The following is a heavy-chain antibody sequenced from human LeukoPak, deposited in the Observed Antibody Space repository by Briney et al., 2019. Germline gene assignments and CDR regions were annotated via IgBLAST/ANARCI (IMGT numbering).Heavy chain of an antibody. CDR2: IYSGGST. D-gene: IGHD3-22*01. V-gene: IGHV4-39*07. CDR1: GFTFSSYG. J-gene: IGHJ4*02. Sequence: GSLRLSCAASGFTFSSYGMHWVRQAPGKGLEWVGTIYSGGSTYYNPSLKSRVTISVDRFKNQFSLKLSSVTAADTAVYYCASGYYDSGLDYWGQGTLVTVSS. CDR3: ASGYYDSGLDY.